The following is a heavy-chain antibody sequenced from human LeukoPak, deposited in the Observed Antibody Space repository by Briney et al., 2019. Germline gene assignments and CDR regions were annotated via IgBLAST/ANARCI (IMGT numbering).Heavy chain of an antibody. V-gene: IGHV3-30*02. D-gene: IGHD2-8*01. CDR3: AKDRCSNGIGCYYYYMDV. Sequence: GGSLRLSCAASGFTFSSYWMSWVRQAPGKGLEWVAYIQNDGSNEQYADSVKGRFSISRDSSKNILYLQMNSLRAEDTAVYYCAKDRCSNGIGCYYYYMDVWGKGTTVTISS. CDR2: IQNDGSNE. CDR1: GFTFSSYW. J-gene: IGHJ6*03.